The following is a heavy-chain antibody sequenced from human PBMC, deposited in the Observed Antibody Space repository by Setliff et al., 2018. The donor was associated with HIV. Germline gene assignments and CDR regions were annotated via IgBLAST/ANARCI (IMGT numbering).Heavy chain of an antibody. Sequence: SETLSLTCAVSNGSISTIRYYWSWLRQPAGKGLEWIGRVYISGSTDYNPSLKSRVTISVDTSKNVFFLKMSSVTAADTAVYYCARQVSGWDAFDIWGQGTLVTVSS. CDR1: NGSISTIRYY. J-gene: IGHJ4*02. V-gene: IGHV4-61*02. D-gene: IGHD3-10*01. CDR3: ARQVSGWDAFDI. CDR2: VYISGST.